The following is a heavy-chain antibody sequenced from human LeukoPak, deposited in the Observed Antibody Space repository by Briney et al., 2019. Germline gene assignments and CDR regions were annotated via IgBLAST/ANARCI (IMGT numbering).Heavy chain of an antibody. D-gene: IGHD3-9*01. J-gene: IGHJ4*02. CDR1: GGSISSYY. V-gene: IGHV4-59*08. Sequence: SETLSLTCTVSGGSISSYYWSWIRQPPGKGLEWIGYIYYSGSTNYNPSLKSRVTISVDTSKNQFSLKLSSVTAADTAVYYCARARGYDILTGYYLFDYWGQGTLVTVSS. CDR3: ARARGYDILTGYYLFDY. CDR2: IYYSGST.